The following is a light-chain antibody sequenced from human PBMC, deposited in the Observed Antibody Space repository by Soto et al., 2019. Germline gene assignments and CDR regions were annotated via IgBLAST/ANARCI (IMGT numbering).Light chain of an antibody. J-gene: IGLJ1*01. V-gene: IGLV2-14*01. CDR1: GSDVGGYKY. CDR2: DVS. CDR3: SSYASSSPFV. Sequence: QSALTQPASVSGSPGQSITISCTGTGSDVGGYKYVSWYQQLPGKAPKLMIYDVSYRPSGVSDRSSGSKPGNTASLIISGLQAEDEADYYCSSYASSSPFVFGTGTKVTVL.